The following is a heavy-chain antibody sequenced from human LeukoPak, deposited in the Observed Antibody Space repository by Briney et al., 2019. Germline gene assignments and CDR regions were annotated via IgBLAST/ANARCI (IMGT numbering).Heavy chain of an antibody. Sequence: GGSLRLSCTASGFTFSSYAMSWVRQAPGKGLEWVSAISGGGGTTYYADSVRGRFTISRDNSKSTLYLQMNSLRAEDTAVYYCARGPGKASFDYWGQGTLVTVSS. D-gene: IGHD3-10*01. CDR2: ISGGGGTT. J-gene: IGHJ4*02. CDR1: GFTFSSYA. CDR3: ARGPGKASFDY. V-gene: IGHV3-23*01.